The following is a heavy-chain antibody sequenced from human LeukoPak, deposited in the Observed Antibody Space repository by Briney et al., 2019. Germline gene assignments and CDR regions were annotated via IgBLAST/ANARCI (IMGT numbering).Heavy chain of an antibody. CDR1: GFTFSSSA. Sequence: GGSLRLSCVASGFTFSSSAMSWVRQAPGKGLEWVSAISGSGGSTYYADSVKGRFTISRDNSKNTLYLQMNSLRAEDTAVYYCARHRSEAAFDFWGQGTLVTVSS. J-gene: IGHJ4*02. CDR3: ARHRSEAAFDF. D-gene: IGHD3-10*01. V-gene: IGHV3-23*01. CDR2: ISGSGGST.